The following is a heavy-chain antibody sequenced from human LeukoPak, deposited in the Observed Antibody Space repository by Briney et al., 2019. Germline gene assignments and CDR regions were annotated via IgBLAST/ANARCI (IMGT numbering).Heavy chain of an antibody. CDR3: ARPTYYYDSSGYYYQFDPQYYYYYGMDV. CDR2: MNPNSGNT. J-gene: IGHJ6*02. CDR1: GYTFTSYD. V-gene: IGHV1-8*01. Sequence: ASVKVSCKASGYTFTSYDINWVRQATGQGLEWMGWMNPNSGNTGYAQKFQGRVTMTRNTSISTAYMELSSLRSKDTAVYYCARPTYYYDSSGYYYQFDPQYYYYYGMDVWGQGTTVTVSS. D-gene: IGHD3-22*01.